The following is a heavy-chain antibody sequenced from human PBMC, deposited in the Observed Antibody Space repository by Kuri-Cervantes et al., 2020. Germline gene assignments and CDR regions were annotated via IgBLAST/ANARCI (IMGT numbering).Heavy chain of an antibody. J-gene: IGHJ5*02. CDR3: ARHDQEYNWFDP. Sequence: ESLKISCTVSGGSISSSSYYWGWIRQPPGKGLEWIGSIYYSGSTYYNPSLKSRVTISVDTSKNQFSLKLSSVTAADMAVYYCARHDQEYNWFDPWGQGTLVTVSS. CDR1: GGSISSSSYY. CDR2: IYYSGST. V-gene: IGHV4-39*01. D-gene: IGHD3-10*01.